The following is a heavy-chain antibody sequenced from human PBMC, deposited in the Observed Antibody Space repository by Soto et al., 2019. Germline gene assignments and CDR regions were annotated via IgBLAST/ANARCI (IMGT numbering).Heavy chain of an antibody. Sequence: EVQLVESGGGLVQPGGSLRLSCAASGFTFSGYSMNWVRQAPGKGLEWISYISSSSGTIYHADSVKGRFTISRDNAKNSLFLQMNGLRDEDTAVYYCARDHGLAYGQHLGDFDYWGQGTLVTVSS. CDR2: ISSSSGTI. D-gene: IGHD4-17*01. CDR1: GFTFSGYS. CDR3: ARDHGLAYGQHLGDFDY. V-gene: IGHV3-48*02. J-gene: IGHJ4*02.